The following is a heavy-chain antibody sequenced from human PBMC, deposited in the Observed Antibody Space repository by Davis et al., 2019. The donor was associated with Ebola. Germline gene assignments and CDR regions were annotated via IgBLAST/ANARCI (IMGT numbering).Heavy chain of an antibody. CDR1: GYTFTSYA. CDR2: INAGNGNT. J-gene: IGHJ6*02. D-gene: IGHD3-16*01. V-gene: IGHV1-3*01. CDR3: ARDDPYDYIWGSYAGSGMDV. Sequence: ASVKVSCKASGYTFTSYAMHWVRQAPGQRLEWMGWINAGNGNTKYSQKFQGRVTITRDTSASTAYMELSSLRSEDTAVYYCARDDPYDYIWGSYAGSGMDVWGQGTTVTVSS.